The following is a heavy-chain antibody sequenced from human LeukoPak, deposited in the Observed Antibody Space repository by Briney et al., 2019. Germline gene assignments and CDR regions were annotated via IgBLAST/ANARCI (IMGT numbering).Heavy chain of an antibody. Sequence: GGSLRLSCAASGFTFSSYWMHWVRQGPGKGLVYVSRINSDGSSTSYADSVKGRFTISRDNAKNTLYLQMNSLRAQDTAVYYCARGIGLDFDYWGQGTLVTVSS. CDR2: INSDGSST. CDR1: GFTFSSYW. CDR3: ARGIGLDFDY. D-gene: IGHD2-15*01. J-gene: IGHJ4*02. V-gene: IGHV3-74*01.